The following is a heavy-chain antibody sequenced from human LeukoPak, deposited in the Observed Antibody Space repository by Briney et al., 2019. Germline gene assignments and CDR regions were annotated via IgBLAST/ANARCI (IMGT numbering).Heavy chain of an antibody. CDR3: ARCSGGSCPFDC. CDR1: GYTFTSYC. D-gene: IGHD2-15*01. J-gene: IGHJ4*02. CDR2: ISAYNGNT. V-gene: IGHV1-18*01. Sequence: ASVKLACKAYGYTFTSYCISWVRPAPGHGLEWMGWISAYNGNTNYTQKLQGRVTMTTDTSTSTAYMELRSLTADDTAVYYCARCSGGSCPFDCWGQGTLVTVSS.